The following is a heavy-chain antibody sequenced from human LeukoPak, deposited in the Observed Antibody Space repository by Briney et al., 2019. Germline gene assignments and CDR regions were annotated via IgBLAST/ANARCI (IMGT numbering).Heavy chain of an antibody. Sequence: PSETLSLTCAVYGGSFSGYYWSWIRQPPGKGLEWIGEINHSGSTNYNPSLKSRVTISVDTSKNQFSLKLSSVTAADTAVYYCARGGLALQVVPGIAAAGDFDYWGQGTLVTVSS. CDR2: INHSGST. D-gene: IGHD6-13*01. CDR3: ARGGLALQVVPGIAAAGDFDY. J-gene: IGHJ4*02. CDR1: GGSFSGYY. V-gene: IGHV4-34*01.